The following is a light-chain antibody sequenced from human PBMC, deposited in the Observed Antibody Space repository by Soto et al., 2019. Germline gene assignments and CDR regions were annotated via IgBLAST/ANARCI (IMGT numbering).Light chain of an antibody. CDR1: QSVAKN. Sequence: VLTQSPATLSLSPGERASLSCRASQSVAKNLAWYQQKPGQPPRLLIYDASNRATGTPARFRGSGSGTDFTLTISSLEPEDFAVYYCQQRNNGPPLTFGGGTKVEIK. CDR3: QQRNNGPPLT. CDR2: DAS. V-gene: IGKV3-11*01. J-gene: IGKJ4*02.